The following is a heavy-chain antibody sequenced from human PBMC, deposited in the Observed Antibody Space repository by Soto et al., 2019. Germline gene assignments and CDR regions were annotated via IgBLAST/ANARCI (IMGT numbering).Heavy chain of an antibody. CDR3: ARALYCGGDCTPYFDY. J-gene: IGHJ4*02. CDR1: GYTFTSYY. Sequence: ASVKVSCKASGYTFTSYYMHWVRQAPGQGLEWMGIINPSGGSTSYAQKFQGRVTMTRDTSTSTVYMELSSLRSEDTAVYYCARALYCGGDCTPYFDYWGQGTLVTVSS. CDR2: INPSGGST. D-gene: IGHD2-21*01. V-gene: IGHV1-46*03.